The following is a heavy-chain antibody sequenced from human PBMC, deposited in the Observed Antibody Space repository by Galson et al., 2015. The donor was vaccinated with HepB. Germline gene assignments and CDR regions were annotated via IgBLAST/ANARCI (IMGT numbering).Heavy chain of an antibody. CDR1: GFTFSDYW. Sequence: SLRLSCAASGFTFSDYWMAWVRQAPGKGLEWMANINEDGSGQHCVDSLKGRFTISRDNAKNSLYLQMNSLRDEDTAVYYCARAGYDSGYDDWGQGILVTVSS. V-gene: IGHV3-7*03. D-gene: IGHD2-15*01. J-gene: IGHJ4*02. CDR3: ARAGYDSGYDD. CDR2: INEDGSGQ.